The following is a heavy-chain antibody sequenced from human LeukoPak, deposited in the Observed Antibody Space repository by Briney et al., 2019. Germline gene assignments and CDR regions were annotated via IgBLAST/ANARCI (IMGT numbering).Heavy chain of an antibody. V-gene: IGHV1-46*01. CDR1: GYTFTSYY. CDR3: ARSGRGYDSSGYYVYYYGMDV. Sequence: ASVKVSCKASGYTFTSYYMHWVRQAPGQGLEWMGIINPSGGSTSYAQKFQGRVTMTRDTSTSTVYMELSSLRSGDTAVYYCARSGRGYDSSGYYVYYYGMDVWGQGTTVTVSS. D-gene: IGHD3-22*01. J-gene: IGHJ6*02. CDR2: INPSGGST.